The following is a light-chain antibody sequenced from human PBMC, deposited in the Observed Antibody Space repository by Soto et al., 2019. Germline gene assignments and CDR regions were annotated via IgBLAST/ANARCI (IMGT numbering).Light chain of an antibody. J-gene: IGKJ2*01. CDR3: QQYGTSPYT. V-gene: IGKV3-20*01. Sequence: EIVLTQSPGTLSLSPGERATLSCRASQSVRNSYVAWYQQKPGQAPRLLIYGASGRATGTPDRFSGSGSGTDFTLTISRLEPEDFAVYYCQQYGTSPYTFGQGTKLEI. CDR1: QSVRNSY. CDR2: GAS.